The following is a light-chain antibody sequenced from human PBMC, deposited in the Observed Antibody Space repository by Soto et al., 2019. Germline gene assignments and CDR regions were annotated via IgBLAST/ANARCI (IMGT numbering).Light chain of an antibody. CDR1: QSLSSSY. CDR2: DAS. CDR3: QQYGSSPIT. Sequence: EIVLTQSPGTLSLSPGERATLSCRASQSLSSSYVAWYQHRPGLAPRLLIHDASSRATGIPDRFSGTKSGTDFTLTIRRLEPEDAAVYYCQQYGSSPITFGQGTRLEI. J-gene: IGKJ5*01. V-gene: IGKV3D-20*01.